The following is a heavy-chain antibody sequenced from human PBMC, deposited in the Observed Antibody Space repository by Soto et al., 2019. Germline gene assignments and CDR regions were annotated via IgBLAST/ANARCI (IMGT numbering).Heavy chain of an antibody. V-gene: IGHV1-18*01. CDR3: ARVYGPYCGGDCSIQY. J-gene: IGHJ4*02. Sequence: VPLVQSGAEVKKPGASVKVSCKASGYTFTSYGISWVRQAPGQGLEWMGWISDYNGNTNYAQKLQGRVTMTTDTSTRTAYMELRSLRSDDTAVYYCARVYGPYCGGDCSIQYWGQGTLVTVSS. CDR2: ISDYNGNT. D-gene: IGHD2-21*02. CDR1: GYTFTSYG.